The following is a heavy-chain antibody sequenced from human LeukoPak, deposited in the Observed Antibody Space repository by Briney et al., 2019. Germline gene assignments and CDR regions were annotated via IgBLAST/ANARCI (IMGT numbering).Heavy chain of an antibody. CDR2: ILSSGTGT. D-gene: IGHD3-22*01. CDR1: GFTFTTYA. CDR3: ARGPNYYDSSGYSDY. V-gene: IGHV3-23*01. J-gene: IGHJ4*02. Sequence: GGSLRLSCAASGFTFTTYAMSWVRQAPGKGLEWVSAILSSGTGTHYADSVEGRFTISRDNSKNILYLQMNSLRAEDTALYYCARGPNYYDSSGYSDYWGQGTLVTVSS.